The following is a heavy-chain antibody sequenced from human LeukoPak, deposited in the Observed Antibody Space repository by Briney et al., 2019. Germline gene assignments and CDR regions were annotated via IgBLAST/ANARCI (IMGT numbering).Heavy chain of an antibody. D-gene: IGHD6-13*01. CDR1: GFTFRSFA. V-gene: IGHV3-23*01. CDR2: ITSAGHDT. Sequence: GGSLRLSCEASGFTFRSFAMSWVRQAPGKGLEWVSGITSAGHDTYYADSVRGQFTISRDNSKNTLYLQMNSLRAEDTAVYYCAREAIPRYSSSWGPFDPWGQGTLVTVSS. J-gene: IGHJ5*02. CDR3: AREAIPRYSSSWGPFDP.